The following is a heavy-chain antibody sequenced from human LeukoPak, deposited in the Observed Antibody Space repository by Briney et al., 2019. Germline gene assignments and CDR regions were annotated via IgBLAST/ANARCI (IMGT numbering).Heavy chain of an antibody. V-gene: IGHV5-10-1*01. Sequence: GESLRISWKASGYFFTNYWISWVRQMAGKGLEWMGSMDPIDSFTNYSPSFQGHFTISTGKSISTAYLQWTSLRASDTAIYYCARRYSSGWYSNAEYFQHWGQGTLVTVSS. J-gene: IGHJ1*01. CDR3: ARRYSSGWYSNAEYFQH. D-gene: IGHD6-19*01. CDR1: GYFFTNYW. CDR2: MDPIDSFT.